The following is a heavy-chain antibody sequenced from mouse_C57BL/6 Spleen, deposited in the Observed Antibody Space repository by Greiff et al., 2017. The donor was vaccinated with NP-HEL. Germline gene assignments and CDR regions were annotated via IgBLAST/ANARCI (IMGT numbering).Heavy chain of an antibody. J-gene: IGHJ4*01. D-gene: IGHD3-3*01. CDR2: INPYNGDT. CDR1: GYSFTGYF. V-gene: IGHV1-20*01. Sequence: VQLQQSGPELVKPGDSVKISCKASGYSFTGYFMNWVMQSHGKSLEWIGRINPYNGDTFYNQKFKGKATLTVDKSSSTAHMELRSLTSEDSAVYYCARSGLSYAMDYWGQGTSVTVSS. CDR3: ARSGLSYAMDY.